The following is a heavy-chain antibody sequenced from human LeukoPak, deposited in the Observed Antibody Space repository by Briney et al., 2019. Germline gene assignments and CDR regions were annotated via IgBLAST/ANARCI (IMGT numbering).Heavy chain of an antibody. D-gene: IGHD5-12*01. V-gene: IGHV4-39*01. CDR2: IYYSGST. Sequence: SETLSLTCTVSGGSISSSSYYWGWIRQPPGKGLEWIGSIYYSGSTYYNPSFKSRVTISVDTSKNQFSLKLSSVTAADTAVYYCARHPRSTGYDHTTHFDYWGQGTLVTVSS. CDR1: GGSISSSSYY. CDR3: ARHPRSTGYDHTTHFDY. J-gene: IGHJ4*02.